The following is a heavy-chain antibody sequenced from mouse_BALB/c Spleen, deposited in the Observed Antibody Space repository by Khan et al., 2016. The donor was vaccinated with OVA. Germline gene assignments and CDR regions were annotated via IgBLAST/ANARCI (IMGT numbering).Heavy chain of an antibody. J-gene: IGHJ2*01. CDR1: GFTFSYYR. Sequence: VQLVETGGGLVRPGNSLKLSCVTSGFTFSYYRMHWLRQFPGKRLEWIAVITVKSDNSGANYAESVKGRFTISRDDSKSSVDLQRKRLREEDTATYDCSRGGYYYGTPFDYWGQGTTLTVSS. V-gene: IGHV13-2*02. CDR3: SRGGYYYGTPFDY. CDR2: ITVKSDNSGA. D-gene: IGHD1-1*01.